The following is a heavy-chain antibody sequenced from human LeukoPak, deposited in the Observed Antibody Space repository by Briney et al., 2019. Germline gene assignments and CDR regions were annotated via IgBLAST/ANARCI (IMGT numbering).Heavy chain of an antibody. CDR3: ARDPPKQQLVPEADY. CDR1: GGSIGSSSYY. Sequence: SETLSLTCTVSGGSIGSSSYYWGWIRQPPGKGLEWIGSIYYSGSTYYNPSLKSRVTISVDTSKNQFSLKLSSVTAADTAVYYCARDPPKQQLVPEADYWGQGTLVTVSS. V-gene: IGHV4-39*07. CDR2: IYYSGST. D-gene: IGHD6-13*01. J-gene: IGHJ4*02.